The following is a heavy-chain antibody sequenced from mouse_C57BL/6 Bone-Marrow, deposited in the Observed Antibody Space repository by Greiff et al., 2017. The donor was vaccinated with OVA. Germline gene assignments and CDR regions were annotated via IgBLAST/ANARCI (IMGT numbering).Heavy chain of an antibody. V-gene: IGHV1-55*01. D-gene: IGHD4-1*01. J-gene: IGHJ1*03. CDR1: GYTFTSYW. CDR3: ARGRLGLWYFDV. Sequence: QVQLQQPGAELVKPGASVKMSCKASGYTFTSYWITWVKQRPGQGLEWIGDIYPGSGSTNYNEKFKSKATLTVDTSSSTAYMQLSSLTSEDSAVYYGARGRLGLWYFDVWGTGTTVTVSS. CDR2: IYPGSGST.